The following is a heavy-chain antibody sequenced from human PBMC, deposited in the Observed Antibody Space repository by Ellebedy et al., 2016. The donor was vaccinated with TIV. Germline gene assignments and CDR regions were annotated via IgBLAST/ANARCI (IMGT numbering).Heavy chain of an antibody. V-gene: IGHV3-33*08. Sequence: GESLKISCAASGFTFGSYGMHWVRQAPGKGLEAVAGLWFDGSHKYYAESVKGRLTVSRDNSKNTLYLEMNGLRAEDTAVYYCAREFMDYYFDYWGQGTLVTVSS. D-gene: IGHD2-2*03. CDR2: LWFDGSHK. J-gene: IGHJ4*02. CDR1: GFTFGSYG. CDR3: AREFMDYYFDY.